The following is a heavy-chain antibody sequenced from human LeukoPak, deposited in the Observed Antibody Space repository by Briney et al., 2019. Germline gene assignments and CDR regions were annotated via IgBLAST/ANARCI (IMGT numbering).Heavy chain of an antibody. D-gene: IGHD6-19*01. CDR3: AGAVAVNYYYYYGMDV. CDR2: IWFDGSNK. Sequence: GGSLRLSCAPSGFTFSSYGIHWVRQAPGKGLEWVAVIWFDGSNKYYADSVKGRFTISRDNSKNALYLQMNSLRAEDTAVYYCAGAVAVNYYYYYGMDVWGQGTTVTVSS. J-gene: IGHJ6*02. CDR1: GFTFSSYG. V-gene: IGHV3-33*01.